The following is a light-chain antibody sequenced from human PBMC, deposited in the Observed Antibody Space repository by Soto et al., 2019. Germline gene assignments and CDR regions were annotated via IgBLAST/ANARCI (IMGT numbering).Light chain of an antibody. V-gene: IGLV2-14*03. Sequence: QSALTQPASVSGSPGQSIAISCTGSSSDVGIYNYVSWYQQHPGKVPKLIIYEVLNRPSGVSSRFSGSKSGNTASLTISGLQAEDDAVYYCCSHSASIHWVFGGGTKLTVL. CDR2: EVL. CDR3: CSHSASIHWV. CDR1: SSDVGIYNY. J-gene: IGLJ3*02.